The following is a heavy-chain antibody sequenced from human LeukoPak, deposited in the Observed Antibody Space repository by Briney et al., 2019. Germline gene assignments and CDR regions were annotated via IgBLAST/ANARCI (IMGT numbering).Heavy chain of an antibody. V-gene: IGHV5-51*01. CDR2: IYPGDSDT. D-gene: IGHD5-24*01. J-gene: IGHJ4*02. Sequence: KGGESLKISCKGSGYSFTSYWIGWVRKMPGKGLEWMGIIYPGDSDTRYSPSFQGQVTISADKSISTAYLQWSSLKASDTAMCYCARVRDGYNLWDFDYWGQGTLVTVSS. CDR1: GYSFTSYW. CDR3: ARVRDGYNLWDFDY.